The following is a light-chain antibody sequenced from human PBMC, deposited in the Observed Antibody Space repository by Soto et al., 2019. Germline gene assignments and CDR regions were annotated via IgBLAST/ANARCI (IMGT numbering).Light chain of an antibody. V-gene: IGKV3-20*01. CDR2: GAS. CDR3: QQYGSSPYT. Sequence: EIVLTQSPGTLSLSPGERATLSCRAIQSVSSRFLAWYQQKPGQAPRLLMYGASNRATGIPDRFSGTGSGTDFTLTISRMEPEDFAVYYCQQYGSSPYTFGLGTKLDIK. CDR1: QSVSSRF. J-gene: IGKJ2*01.